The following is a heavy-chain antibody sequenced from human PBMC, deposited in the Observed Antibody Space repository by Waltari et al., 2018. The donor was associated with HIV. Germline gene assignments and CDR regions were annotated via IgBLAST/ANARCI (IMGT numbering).Heavy chain of an antibody. J-gene: IGHJ4*02. CDR2: IFYSGST. CDR1: GGSISSRRYY. D-gene: IGHD3-9*01. Sequence: QLQLQESGPGLVKPSETLSLTCTVSGGSISSRRYYWGWIRQPPGKGLEWIGSIFYSGSTYYNPALKRRATIAVDTSKNPFSLKLSSVTAADTAVYYCARQGGYDILTGYYTYFDYWGQGTLVTVSS. CDR3: ARQGGYDILTGYYTYFDY. V-gene: IGHV4-39*01.